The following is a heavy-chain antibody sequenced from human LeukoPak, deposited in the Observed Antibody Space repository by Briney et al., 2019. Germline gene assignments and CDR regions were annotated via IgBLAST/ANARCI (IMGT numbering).Heavy chain of an antibody. Sequence: ASVKVSCKASGYTFTAYYMHWVRQAPGQGLEWMGWINPNSGGTNYAQKFQGRVTMTRDTSISTAYMELSRLRSDDTAVYYCARDHVYSSSWYSNYYYMDVWGKGTTVTVSS. V-gene: IGHV1-2*02. J-gene: IGHJ6*03. CDR2: INPNSGGT. CDR1: GYTFTAYY. D-gene: IGHD6-13*01. CDR3: ARDHVYSSSWYSNYYYMDV.